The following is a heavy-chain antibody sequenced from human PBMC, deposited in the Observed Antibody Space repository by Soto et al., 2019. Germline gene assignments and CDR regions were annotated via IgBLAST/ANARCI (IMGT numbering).Heavy chain of an antibody. Sequence: PGGSLRLSCAASGFTFSNFAMTWVRQAPGKGLEWVSTITSSGGSTHHADSVKGRFTVSRDNSKNMLYLQMNSLRAEDTAVYYCAKLEGTWYMAHFDYWGQGTLVTVSS. J-gene: IGHJ4*02. CDR2: ITSSGGST. CDR1: GFTFSNFA. CDR3: AKLEGTWYMAHFDY. V-gene: IGHV3-23*01. D-gene: IGHD6-13*01.